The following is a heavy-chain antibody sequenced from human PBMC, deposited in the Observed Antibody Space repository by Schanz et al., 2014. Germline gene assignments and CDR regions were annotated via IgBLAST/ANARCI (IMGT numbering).Heavy chain of an antibody. J-gene: IGHJ6*02. D-gene: IGHD1-7*01. V-gene: IGHV3-23*04. CDR2: VSGDNT. Sequence: EVQLVESGGGLVQPGGSLTLSCAASGFIFSNYAMNWVRQAPGKGPEWVSVVSGDNTYYADSVKGRFTISRDNSKNTVYLQMNSLRAEDTAVYFCASLIGTTSAHFYGMDVWGQGTTVTVSS. CDR1: GFIFSNYA. CDR3: ASLIGTTSAHFYGMDV.